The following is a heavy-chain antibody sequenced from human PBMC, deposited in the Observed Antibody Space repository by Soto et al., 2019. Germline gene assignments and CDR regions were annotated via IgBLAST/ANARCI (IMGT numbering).Heavy chain of an antibody. CDR1: GFSFSSFA. V-gene: IGHV3-23*01. D-gene: IGHD2-8*01. CDR2: ISGSADST. J-gene: IGHJ6*02. Sequence: GGSLRLSCAASGFSFSSFAMNWVRQAPGKGLEWVSIISGSADSTFYADSVKGRFTIFRDNSKSTLYLQINSLRAEDTAVYYCAKTRGAMIYAISVYGMDVWGQGTTVTVSS. CDR3: AKTRGAMIYAISVYGMDV.